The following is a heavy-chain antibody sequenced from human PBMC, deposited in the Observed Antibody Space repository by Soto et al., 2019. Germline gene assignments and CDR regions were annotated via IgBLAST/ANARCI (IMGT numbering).Heavy chain of an antibody. D-gene: IGHD2-15*01. J-gene: IGHJ4*02. CDR3: ARDICSGGSCYSLY. CDR2: INAGNGNT. CDR1: RYTFTSYA. V-gene: IGHV1-3*01. Sequence: ASVKVSCKASRYTFTSYAMHWVRQAPGQRLEWMGWINAGNGNTKYSQKFQGRVTITRDTSASTAYMELSSLRSEDTAVYYCARDICSGGSCYSLYWGQGTLVTVSS.